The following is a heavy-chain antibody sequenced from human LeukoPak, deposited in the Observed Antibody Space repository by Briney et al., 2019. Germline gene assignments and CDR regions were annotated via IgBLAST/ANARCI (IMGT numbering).Heavy chain of an antibody. D-gene: IGHD6-13*01. CDR1: GFTFSSCG. V-gene: IGHV3-33*05. CDR3: ARVVWPYSSSWYLLGY. Sequence: GGSLRLSCAASGFTFSSCGMHWVRQAPGKGLEWVAVISYDGSNKYYADSVKGRFTISRDNSKNTLYLQMNSLRAEDTAVYYCARVVWPYSSSWYLLGYWGQGTLVTVSS. J-gene: IGHJ4*02. CDR2: ISYDGSNK.